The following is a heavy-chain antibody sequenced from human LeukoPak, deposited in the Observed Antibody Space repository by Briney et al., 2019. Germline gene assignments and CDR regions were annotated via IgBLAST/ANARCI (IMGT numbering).Heavy chain of an antibody. CDR1: GFTFSSYA. D-gene: IGHD6-19*01. J-gene: IGHJ4*02. V-gene: IGHV3-23*01. CDR3: AKGSSIAVAGTPDY. CDR2: ISGSGGST. Sequence: GGSLRLSCAASGFTFSSYAMSWVRQAPGKGLEWVSAISGSGGSTYYADSVKGRFTISRDSSKNTLYLQMNSLRAEDTAVYYFAKGSSIAVAGTPDYGGQEPLVTFS.